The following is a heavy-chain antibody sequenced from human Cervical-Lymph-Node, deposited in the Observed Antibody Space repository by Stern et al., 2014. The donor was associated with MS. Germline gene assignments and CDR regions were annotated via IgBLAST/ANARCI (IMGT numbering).Heavy chain of an antibody. CDR2: ISPYTSNT. CDR3: ARVDYYESSGFFMY. D-gene: IGHD3-22*01. V-gene: IGHV1-18*01. J-gene: IGHJ4*02. CDR1: GYTFTMFG. Sequence: QAQLVQSGPEVKKPGASVRVPCKASGYTFTMFGLSWVRQAPGQGLEWMGWISPYTSNTNFAEKFQGRVTLTTDTSTDTAYMELRNLKSDDTAVYYCARVDYYESSGFFMYWGQGTLVTVSS.